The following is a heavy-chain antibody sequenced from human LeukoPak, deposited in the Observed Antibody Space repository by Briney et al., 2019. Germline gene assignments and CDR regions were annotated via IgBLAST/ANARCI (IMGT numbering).Heavy chain of an antibody. J-gene: IGHJ5*02. V-gene: IGHV3-74*01. CDR2: INSDGGTT. CDR3: TRRVSATRWFDP. Sequence: GGSLRLSCAASGFTFSSYWMHWVRQATGKGLVWVSRINSDGGTTNYADSVKGRFTISRDNAENTLYLQMNSLRVEDTAVYYCTRRVSATRWFDPWGQGTLVTVSS. D-gene: IGHD2-15*01. CDR1: GFTFSSYW.